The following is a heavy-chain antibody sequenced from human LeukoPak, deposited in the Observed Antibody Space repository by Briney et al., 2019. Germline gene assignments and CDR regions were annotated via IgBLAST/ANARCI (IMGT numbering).Heavy chain of an antibody. CDR3: ARGLGDSGYDFLVY. CDR2: INDSGNT. J-gene: IGHJ4*02. Sequence: PSETLFLTCAVYGGSFSGYYWNWIRQPPGKGLEWIGEINDSGNTNYNPSLKSRVTLSVDTTKNQFSLKLSSVTAADSAIYYCARGLGDSGYDFLVYWGQGSLVTASS. CDR1: GGSFSGYY. D-gene: IGHD5-12*01. V-gene: IGHV4-34*01.